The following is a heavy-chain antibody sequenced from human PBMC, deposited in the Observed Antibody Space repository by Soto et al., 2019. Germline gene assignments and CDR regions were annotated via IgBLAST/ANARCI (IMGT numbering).Heavy chain of an antibody. J-gene: IGHJ4*02. CDR3: VKSYAPFEY. Sequence: PGGSLRLFCAASGFTFSSYAMSWVRQAPGKGLEWVSGISGSGGRTYYADSVKGRFTISRDNSKNTLYLQMNSLRAEDTAVYYCVKSYAPFEYWGQGTQVTVSS. V-gene: IGHV3-23*01. CDR1: GFTFSSYA. D-gene: IGHD1-26*01. CDR2: ISGSGGRT.